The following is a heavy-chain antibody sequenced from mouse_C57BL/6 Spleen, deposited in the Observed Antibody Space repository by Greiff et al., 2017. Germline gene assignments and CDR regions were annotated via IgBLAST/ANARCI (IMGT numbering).Heavy chain of an antibody. V-gene: IGHV3-1*01. CDR1: GYSITSGYD. CDR3: AREAHYYAMDY. J-gene: IGHJ4*01. Sequence: EVQRVESGPGMVKPSQSLSLTCTVTGYSITSGYDWHWIRHFPGNKLEWMGYISYSGSTNYNPSLKSRISITHDTSKNHFFLKLNSVTTEDTATYYCAREAHYYAMDYWGQGTSVTVSS. CDR2: ISYSGST.